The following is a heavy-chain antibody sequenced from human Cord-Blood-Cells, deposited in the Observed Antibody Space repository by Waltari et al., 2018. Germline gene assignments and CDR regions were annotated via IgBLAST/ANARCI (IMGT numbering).Heavy chain of an antibody. CDR3: ARLRRSSYWYFDL. J-gene: IGHJ2*01. CDR1: GGSISSGGYY. Sequence: QVQLQESGPGLVKPSQTLSLTCTVSGGSISSGGYYWSWIRQHPGKGLEWIGYIYYSGGTYDNPSLKSRVTISVDTSKNQFSLKLSSVTAADTAVYYCARLRRSSYWYFDLWGRGTLVTVSS. V-gene: IGHV4-31*03. CDR2: IYYSGGT.